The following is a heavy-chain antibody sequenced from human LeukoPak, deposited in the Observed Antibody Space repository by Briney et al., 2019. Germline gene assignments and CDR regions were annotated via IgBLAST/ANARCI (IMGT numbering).Heavy chain of an antibody. V-gene: IGHV4-39*01. Sequence: SETLSLTCTVSGGSINSGSCYWGWVRQPPGEGLEWIGSIDDSGSTYYNPPLKSRVTISSDPSKNQFSLNLYSVTAADTAVYYCARRPARGIITHAFDIWGQGTKVTVSS. CDR1: GGSINSGSCY. D-gene: IGHD3-16*02. CDR3: ARRPARGIITHAFDI. J-gene: IGHJ3*02. CDR2: IDDSGST.